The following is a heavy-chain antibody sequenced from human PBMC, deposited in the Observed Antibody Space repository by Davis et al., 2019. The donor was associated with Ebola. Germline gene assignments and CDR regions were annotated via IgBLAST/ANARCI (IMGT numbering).Heavy chain of an antibody. J-gene: IGHJ6*02. CDR1: GYTFTSYD. V-gene: IGHV1-8*01. Sequence: ASVKVSCKASGYTFTSYDINWVRQATGQGLEWMGWMNPNSGNTGYAQKFQGRVTMTRNTSISTAYMELSSLRSEDTAVYYCARAGWELPTYYYYYYGMDVWGQGTTVTVSS. CDR2: MNPNSGNT. CDR3: ARAGWELPTYYYYYYGMDV. D-gene: IGHD1-26*01.